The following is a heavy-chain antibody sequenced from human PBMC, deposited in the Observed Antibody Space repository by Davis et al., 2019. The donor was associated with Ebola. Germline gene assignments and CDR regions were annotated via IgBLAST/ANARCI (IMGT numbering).Heavy chain of an antibody. CDR1: GGSVTSGGYS. J-gene: IGHJ3*01. D-gene: IGHD1-26*01. V-gene: IGHV4-30-2*01. Sequence: SETLSLTCVTSGGSVTSGGYSLSWIRQPPGKGLEWIACIYPDGGTNYNPSLKSRLTVSQDRSKNQFSLTVTSVTAADTAVYYCARDRYSGSDYDAFDVWGHGTMVTVSS. CDR3: ARDRYSGSDYDAFDV. CDR2: IYPDGGT.